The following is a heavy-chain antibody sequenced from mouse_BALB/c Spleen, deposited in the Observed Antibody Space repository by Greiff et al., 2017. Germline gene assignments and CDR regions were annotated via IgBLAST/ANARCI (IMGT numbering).Heavy chain of an antibody. V-gene: IGHV1-7*01. CDR3: ARDIDGYGY. Sequence: VKLVESGAELAKPGASVKMSCKASGYTFTSYWMHWVKQRPGQGLEWIGYINPSTGYTEYDQKFKDKATLTADKSSSTAYMQLSSLTSEDSAVYYCARDIDGYGYWGQGTTLTVSS. CDR2: INPSTGYT. CDR1: GYTFTSYW. D-gene: IGHD2-2*01. J-gene: IGHJ2*01.